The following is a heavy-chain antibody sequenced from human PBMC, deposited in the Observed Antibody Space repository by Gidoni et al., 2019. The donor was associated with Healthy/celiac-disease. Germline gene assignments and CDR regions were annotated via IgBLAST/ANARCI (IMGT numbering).Heavy chain of an antibody. D-gene: IGHD2-2*02. J-gene: IGHJ6*02. Sequence: QVQLVQSGAEVKKPGSSVKVSCKASGGTFSSHATSWVRQAPGQGLEWMGGIIPIFGTANYAQKFQGRVTITADKSTSTAYMELSSLRSEDTAVYYCARAVGGYCSSTSCYTRYGMDVWGQGTTVTVSS. V-gene: IGHV1-69*06. CDR3: ARAVGGYCSSTSCYTRYGMDV. CDR2: IIPIFGTA. CDR1: GGTFSSHA.